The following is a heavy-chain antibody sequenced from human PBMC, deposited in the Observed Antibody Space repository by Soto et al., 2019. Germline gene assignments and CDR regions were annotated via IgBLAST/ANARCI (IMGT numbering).Heavy chain of an antibody. CDR3: ARGAPMTPGYCSSTSCRPGLTTPRGYYFDY. CDR2: IYYSGST. D-gene: IGHD2-2*01. J-gene: IGHJ4*02. CDR1: GGSISSGGYY. V-gene: IGHV4-31*03. Sequence: SETLSLTCTVSGGSISSGGYYWSWIRQHPGKGLEWIGYIYYSGSTYYNPSLKSRVTISVDTSKNQFSLKLSSVTAADTAVYYCARGAPMTPGYCSSTSCRPGLTTPRGYYFDYWGQGTLVTVSS.